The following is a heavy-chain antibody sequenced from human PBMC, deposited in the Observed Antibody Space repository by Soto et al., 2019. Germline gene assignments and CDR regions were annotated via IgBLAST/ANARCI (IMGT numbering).Heavy chain of an antibody. CDR1: GYIFTSYR. CDR2: VSAYNGVT. V-gene: IGHV1-18*01. CDR3: ATHGSGSF. J-gene: IGHJ4*02. D-gene: IGHD3-10*01. Sequence: QARLVQSGPEVKKPGDSVNVSCKASGYIFTSYRITWLRQAPGQGFEWMGWVSAYNGVTNYAQKFQGRISMTTDTSTSTVFMELRRLTSDDRAVYYCATHGSGSFWGQGTQVTVSS.